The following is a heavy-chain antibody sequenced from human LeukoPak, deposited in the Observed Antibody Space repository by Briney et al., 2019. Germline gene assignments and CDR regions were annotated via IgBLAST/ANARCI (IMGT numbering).Heavy chain of an antibody. J-gene: IGHJ5*02. V-gene: IGHV3-7*01. D-gene: IGHD2-15*01. CDR3: ARSIVVVVAATRSGWSDP. Sequence: GGSLRLSCAASGFTFSSYWMSWVRQAPGKGLEWVANIKQDGSEKYYVDSVKGRFTISRDNAKNSLYLQMNSLRAEDTAVYYCARSIVVVVAATRSGWSDPWGQGTLVTVSS. CDR2: IKQDGSEK. CDR1: GFTFSSYW.